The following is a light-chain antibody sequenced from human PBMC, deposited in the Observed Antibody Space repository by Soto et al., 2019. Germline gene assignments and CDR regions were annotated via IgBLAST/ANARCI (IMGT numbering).Light chain of an antibody. CDR2: AAS. CDR1: QGLSSS. V-gene: IGKV1-9*01. J-gene: IGKJ5*01. Sequence: DIQLTQSPSFLSASVGDRVTITCRASQGLSSSLAWYQQKPAKAPKLLIYAASTLQSGVPSRFSGSGSETDLTLTISSLQPEDFATYYCQQLKTYPITCGQGTRLEIK. CDR3: QQLKTYPIT.